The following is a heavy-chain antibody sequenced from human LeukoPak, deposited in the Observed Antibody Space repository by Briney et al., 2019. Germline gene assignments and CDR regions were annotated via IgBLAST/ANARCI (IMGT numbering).Heavy chain of an antibody. D-gene: IGHD2-15*01. CDR3: ARAPGWVVRRFDP. Sequence: SETLSLTCTVSGGSISSGSYYWGWIRQPPGKGLEWIGSIYYSGSTYYNPSLKSRVTISVDTSKNQFSLKLSSVTAADTAVYYCARAPGWVVRRFDPWGQGTLVTVSS. V-gene: IGHV4-39*07. J-gene: IGHJ5*02. CDR1: GGSISSGSYY. CDR2: IYYSGST.